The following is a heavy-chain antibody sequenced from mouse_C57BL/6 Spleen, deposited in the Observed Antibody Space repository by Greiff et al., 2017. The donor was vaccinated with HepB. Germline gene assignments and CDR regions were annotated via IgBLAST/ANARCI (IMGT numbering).Heavy chain of an antibody. CDR1: GFTFSSYA. CDR2: ISSGGDYI. V-gene: IGHV5-9-1*02. CDR3: TREPIKGYYFDY. J-gene: IGHJ2*01. Sequence: EVKLMESGEGLVKPGGSLKLSCAASGFTFSSYAMSWVRQTPEKRLEWVAYISSGGDYIYYADTVKGRFTISRDNARNTLYLQMSSLKSEETAMYYCTREPIKGYYFDYWGQGTTLTVSS.